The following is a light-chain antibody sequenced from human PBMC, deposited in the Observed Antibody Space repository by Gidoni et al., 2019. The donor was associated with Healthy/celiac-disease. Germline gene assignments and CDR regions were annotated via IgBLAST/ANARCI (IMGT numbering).Light chain of an antibody. Sequence: DIQLTQSPSFLSASVGDRVTITCRASQGISSYLAWYQQKPGKAPKLLIYAASTLQGGVPSRFGGSGSGTEFTLTISSLQPEDFATYSCQQLSSSPLTFGPGTKVDSK. V-gene: IGKV1-9*01. J-gene: IGKJ3*01. CDR2: AAS. CDR3: QQLSSSPLT. CDR1: QGISSY.